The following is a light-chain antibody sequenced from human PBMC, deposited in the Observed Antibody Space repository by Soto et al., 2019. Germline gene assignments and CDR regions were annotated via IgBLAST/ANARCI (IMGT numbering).Light chain of an antibody. J-gene: IGKJ2*01. CDR1: QSISTY. CDR3: QQSYTIPDT. Sequence: DIQMTQSPASLPASVGDRVTLTCRASQSISTYLNWYQQKPGKAPKLLLYAASSLQSGVPSRLSGSGSGTDFKLTISSLQPEEFATYYCQQSYTIPDTFGQGTKREIK. CDR2: AAS. V-gene: IGKV1-39*01.